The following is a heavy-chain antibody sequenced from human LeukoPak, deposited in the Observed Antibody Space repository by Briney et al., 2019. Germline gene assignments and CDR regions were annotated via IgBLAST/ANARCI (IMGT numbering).Heavy chain of an antibody. D-gene: IGHD1-26*01. Sequence: PGGSLRLSCAASGFTYSSYSMHWVRQAPGKGLVWVSRIKNDGSSTIYADSVKGRFTISIDNAKNTLYLQMNSLRVEDTAVYYCASTSGTYRFDPWGQGTLVTVSS. V-gene: IGHV3-74*01. CDR2: IKNDGSST. CDR1: GFTYSSYS. J-gene: IGHJ5*02. CDR3: ASTSGTYRFDP.